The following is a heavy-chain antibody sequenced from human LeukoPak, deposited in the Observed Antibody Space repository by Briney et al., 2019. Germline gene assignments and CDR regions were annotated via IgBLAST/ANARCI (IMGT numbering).Heavy chain of an antibody. CDR1: GGSISSYY. Sequence: PSETLSLTCTVSGGSISSYYWSWIRQPPGKGLEWVGYIYYSGSTNYNPSLKSRVTISVDTSKNQFSLKLSSVTAADTAVYYCARAITIGGLFDYWGQGTLVTVSS. CDR3: ARAITIGGLFDY. D-gene: IGHD3-16*01. V-gene: IGHV4-59*01. CDR2: IYYSGST. J-gene: IGHJ4*02.